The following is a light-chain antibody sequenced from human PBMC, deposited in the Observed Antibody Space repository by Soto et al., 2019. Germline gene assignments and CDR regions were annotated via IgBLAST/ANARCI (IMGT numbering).Light chain of an antibody. V-gene: IGLV2-14*01. J-gene: IGLJ3*02. CDR2: GVT. CDR3: SSYTTINTWV. CDR1: TSDVGAYNY. Sequence: QSALTQPASVSGSPGQSITISCTGTTSDVGAYNYVTWYQQHPGKAPKLMIYGVTNRPSGVSNRFSGSKSGNTASLTISGLQAEDEADYYCSSYTTINTWVFGGGTKLTVL.